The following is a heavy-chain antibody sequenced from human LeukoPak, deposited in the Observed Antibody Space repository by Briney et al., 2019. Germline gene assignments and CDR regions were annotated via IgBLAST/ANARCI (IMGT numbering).Heavy chain of an antibody. D-gene: IGHD6-13*01. CDR3: AKEDYSSSWYALDY. Sequence: GGSRRLSCAASGFTFDDYAIYWVRQGPGKGLEWVSLISGDGGRIYYADSVKGRFTISRDNSKNSLYLQMNSLRTEDTALYYCAKEDYSSSWYALDYWGQGTLVTVSS. CDR2: ISGDGGRI. CDR1: GFTFDDYA. V-gene: IGHV3-43*02. J-gene: IGHJ4*02.